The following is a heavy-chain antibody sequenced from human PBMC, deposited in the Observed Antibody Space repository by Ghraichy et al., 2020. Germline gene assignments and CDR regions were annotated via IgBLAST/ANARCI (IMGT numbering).Heavy chain of an antibody. Sequence: GSLRLSCAASGFTFSDYYMSWIRQAPGKGLEWVSYISSSGSTIYYADSVKGRFTISRDNAKNSLYLQMNSLRAEDTAVYYCARRLSGYDRRSYYYYYGMDVWGQGTTVTVSS. J-gene: IGHJ6*02. CDR3: ARRLSGYDRRSYYYYYGMDV. V-gene: IGHV3-11*01. CDR2: ISSSGSTI. CDR1: GFTFSDYY. D-gene: IGHD5-12*01.